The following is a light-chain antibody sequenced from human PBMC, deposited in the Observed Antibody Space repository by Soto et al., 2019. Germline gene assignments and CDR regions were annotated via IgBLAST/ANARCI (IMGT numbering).Light chain of an antibody. CDR1: QTVSPW. CDR3: QQYNRGVT. Sequence: DINMTQSPATLSASVGDRVTITCRASQTVSPWLAWYQQKPGAAPHLLIYKVSNLESGVPSRFSGSGSGADFPLTINGLQPDDFATYYCQQYNRGVTFGPGTKVEIK. CDR2: KVS. J-gene: IGKJ1*01. V-gene: IGKV1-5*03.